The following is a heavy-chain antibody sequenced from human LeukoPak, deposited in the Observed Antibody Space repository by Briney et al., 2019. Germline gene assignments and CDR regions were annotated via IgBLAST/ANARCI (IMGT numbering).Heavy chain of an antibody. D-gene: IGHD3-3*01. CDR1: ELSFSRYS. CDR2: ISSSGNSI. Sequence: GGSLRLSCAASELSFSRYSMNWVRQAPGKGLEWVSYISSSGNSIYYADSVKGRFTISRDNAKNSLYLQMNTLRAEDTALYFCATAGHPGYDFWGGFAFYFDRWGQGALVTVSS. CDR3: ATAGHPGYDFWGGFAFYFDR. V-gene: IGHV3-48*01. J-gene: IGHJ4*02.